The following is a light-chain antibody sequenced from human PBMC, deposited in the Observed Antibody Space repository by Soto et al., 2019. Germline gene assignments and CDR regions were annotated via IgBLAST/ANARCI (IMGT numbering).Light chain of an antibody. J-gene: IGLJ3*02. CDR1: SSDVGGYDF. Sequence: QSALTQPPSASGSPGQSVTISCTGTSSDVGGYDFVSWYQHHPGKAPKLMILDVSKRPSGVPDRFSGSKSGNTASLTVSGLQAEDEADYYCSSYEGSNTWVFGGGTKLTVL. V-gene: IGLV2-8*01. CDR3: SSYEGSNTWV. CDR2: DVS.